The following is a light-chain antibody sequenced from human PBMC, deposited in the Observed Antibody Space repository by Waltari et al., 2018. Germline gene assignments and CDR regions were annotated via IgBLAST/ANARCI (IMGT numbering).Light chain of an antibody. Sequence: DIQMTQSPSSLSASVGERVTISGRASQVISSSVNWYQQKPGKDPKLLIYAASNLPTGVPSRFSGRGSGPNFTLTISDLQPEDFATYHCQQSYSTGFTFGPGTRLDLK. CDR2: AAS. CDR1: QVISSS. J-gene: IGKJ3*01. CDR3: QQSYSTGFT. V-gene: IGKV1-39*01.